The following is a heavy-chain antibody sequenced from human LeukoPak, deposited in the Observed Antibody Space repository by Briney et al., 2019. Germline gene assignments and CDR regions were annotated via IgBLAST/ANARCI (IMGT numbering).Heavy chain of an antibody. V-gene: IGHV3-11*04. Sequence: GSLRLSCAASGFTFSDYYMSCIRQAPGKGLEWVSYISSSGSTIYYADSVKGRFTISRDNAKNSLYLQMNSLRVEDTAVYYCARHVVAVGFDYWGQGTLVTVSS. D-gene: IGHD3-22*01. J-gene: IGHJ4*02. CDR2: ISSSGSTI. CDR3: ARHVVAVGFDY. CDR1: GFTFSDYY.